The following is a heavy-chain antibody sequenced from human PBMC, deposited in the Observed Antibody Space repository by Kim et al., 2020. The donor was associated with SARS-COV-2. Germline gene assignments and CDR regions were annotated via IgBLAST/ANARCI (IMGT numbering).Heavy chain of an antibody. Sequence: GESLKISCKGSGYSFSINWIGWVRQMPGKGLEWMGIINLGDSESRYSPSFQGQVTFSADKSTNTAYLQWSSLKASDTAIYYCARHFSHFSDAFDIWGQGTMVTVSS. CDR1: GYSFSINW. CDR3: ARHFSHFSDAFDI. D-gene: IGHD3-3*01. CDR2: INLGDSES. J-gene: IGHJ3*02. V-gene: IGHV5-51*01.